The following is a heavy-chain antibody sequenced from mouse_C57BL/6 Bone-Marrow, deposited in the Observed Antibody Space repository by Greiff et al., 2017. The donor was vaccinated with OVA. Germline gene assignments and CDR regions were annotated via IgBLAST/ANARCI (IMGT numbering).Heavy chain of an antibody. J-gene: IGHJ4*01. V-gene: IGHV2-9-1*01. CDR1: GFSLTSYA. CDR3: ARRRGTYYGNSYYAMDY. Sequence: VKLQESGPGLVAPSQSLSITCTVSGFSLTSYAISWVRQPPGKGLEWLGVIWTGGGTNYNSALKSRLSISKDNSKSQVFLKMNSLQTDDTARYYCARRRGTYYGNSYYAMDYWGQGTSVTVSS. CDR2: IWTGGGT. D-gene: IGHD2-10*01.